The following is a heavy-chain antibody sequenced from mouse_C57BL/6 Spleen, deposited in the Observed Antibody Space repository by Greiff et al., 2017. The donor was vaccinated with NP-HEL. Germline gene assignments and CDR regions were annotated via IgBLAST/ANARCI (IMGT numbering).Heavy chain of an antibody. CDR1: GYTFTSYW. CDR3: ATGLFAY. J-gene: IGHJ3*01. Sequence: QVQLKQPGAELVMPGASVKLSCKASGYTFTSYWMHWVKQRPGQGLEWIGEIDPSDSYTNYNQKFKGKSTLTVDKSSSTAYMQLSSLTSEDSAVYYCATGLFAYWGQGTLVTVSA. CDR2: IDPSDSYT. V-gene: IGHV1-69*01.